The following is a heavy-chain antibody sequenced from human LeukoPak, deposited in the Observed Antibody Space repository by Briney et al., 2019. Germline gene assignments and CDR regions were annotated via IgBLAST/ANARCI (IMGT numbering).Heavy chain of an antibody. D-gene: IGHD3-10*01. Sequence: SQTLSLTCAVSGGSISSGGYSWSWIRQPPVKGLEWIGYIYHSGSTYYNPSLKSRVTISVDRSKNQFSLKLSSVTAADTAVYYCASSLGGIRPDYWGQGTLVTVSS. CDR3: ASSLGGIRPDY. CDR2: IYHSGST. CDR1: GGSISSGGYS. J-gene: IGHJ4*02. V-gene: IGHV4-30-2*01.